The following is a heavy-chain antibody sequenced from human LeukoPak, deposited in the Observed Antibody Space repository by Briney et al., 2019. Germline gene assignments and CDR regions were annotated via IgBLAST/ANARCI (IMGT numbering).Heavy chain of an antibody. J-gene: IGHJ1*01. CDR2: VNPNSGNT. D-gene: IGHD3-10*01. CDR1: GYTFTGYA. CDR3: ARGNYGKFQH. V-gene: IGHV1-8*01. Sequence: GGSVNVSCEASGYTFTGYAINWVRQATGKGLEWVGWVNPNSGNTGYAQKFQGRVTMTRNTSISTAYMELSSLRSEDTAVYYCARGNYGKFQHWGQGTLVTVSS.